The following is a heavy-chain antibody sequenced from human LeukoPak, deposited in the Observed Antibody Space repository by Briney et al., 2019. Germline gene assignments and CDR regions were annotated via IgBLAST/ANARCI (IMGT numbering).Heavy chain of an antibody. V-gene: IGHV1-3*01. Sequence: GASVKVSCKASGYTFTSYAMHWVRQAPGQRLEWMGWINAGNGNTKYSQRFQGRVTITRDTSASTAYMELSSLRSEDTAVYYCARGSGSYTFDYWGQGTLVTVSS. D-gene: IGHD3-10*01. CDR2: INAGNGNT. CDR1: GYTFTSYA. CDR3: ARGSGSYTFDY. J-gene: IGHJ4*02.